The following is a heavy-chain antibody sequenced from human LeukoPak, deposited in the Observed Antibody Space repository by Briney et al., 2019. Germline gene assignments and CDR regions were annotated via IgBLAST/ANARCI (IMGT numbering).Heavy chain of an antibody. CDR3: ARNSAYEYGSGGSCYAGYSYGPGWFDR. J-gene: IGHJ5*02. Sequence: SETVSLTCTVCVGSINSYYWIWIRQPPAKGLEWIGDIYYSGSTNYHPSRKSRVTTSVDTSKNQFVLKLSSVSAADTAVYYCARNSAYEYGSGGSCYAGYSYGPGWFDRWGQGTLVTASS. CDR1: VGSINSYY. V-gene: IGHV4-59*01. CDR2: IYYSGST. D-gene: IGHD2-15*01.